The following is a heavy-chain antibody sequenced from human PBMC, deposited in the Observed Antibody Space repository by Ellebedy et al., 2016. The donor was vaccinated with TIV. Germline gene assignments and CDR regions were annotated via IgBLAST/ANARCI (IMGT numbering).Heavy chain of an antibody. Sequence: ASVKVSXXASGYTFTSYAMHWVRQAPGQRLEWMGWINAGNGNTKYSQKFQGRVTITRDTSASTAYMELSSLRSEDTAVYYCARENPPVISYYGMDVWGQGTTVTVSS. CDR1: GYTFTSYA. D-gene: IGHD3-10*01. CDR3: ARENPPVISYYGMDV. J-gene: IGHJ6*02. CDR2: INAGNGNT. V-gene: IGHV1-3*01.